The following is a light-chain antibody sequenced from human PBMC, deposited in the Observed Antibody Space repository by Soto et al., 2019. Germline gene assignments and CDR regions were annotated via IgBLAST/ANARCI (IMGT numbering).Light chain of an antibody. CDR1: QALQRSF. Sequence: IVLTQSPGTLSLSPGERATLSCRASQALQRSFLACYQHKPGQSPRLLISGVSSRAAGVPDRFSGSGSGTDFTLTISRLEPQDSAVYFCQQYDHSPRTFGQGTKVEI. J-gene: IGKJ1*01. CDR3: QQYDHSPRT. CDR2: GVS. V-gene: IGKV3-20*01.